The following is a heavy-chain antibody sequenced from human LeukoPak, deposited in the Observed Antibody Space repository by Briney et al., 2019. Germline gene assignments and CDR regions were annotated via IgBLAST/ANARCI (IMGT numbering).Heavy chain of an antibody. J-gene: IGHJ4*02. CDR1: GDSVPSNSAA. CDR2: TYYRSKWYN. V-gene: IGHV6-1*01. D-gene: IGHD6-6*01. CDR3: AREPLLIAARPGKPGFDY. Sequence: SQTLSLTCAISGDSVPSNSAAWNWIRQSPSRGLEWLGRTYYRSKWYNDYAVSVKSRITINPDTSKNQFSLQLNSVTPEDTAVYYCAREPLLIAARPGKPGFDYWGQGTLVTVSS.